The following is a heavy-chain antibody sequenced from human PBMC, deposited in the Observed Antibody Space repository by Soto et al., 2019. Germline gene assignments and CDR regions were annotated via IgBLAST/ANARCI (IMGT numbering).Heavy chain of an antibody. CDR2: ISAYNGNT. CDR1: GYTFTSYG. J-gene: IGHJ5*02. CDR3: ARESGAYSSSWSGNWFDP. V-gene: IGHV1-18*01. D-gene: IGHD6-13*01. Sequence: QVQLVQSGAEVKKPGASVKVACKASGYTFTSYGSSWVRQAPGQGLEWMGWISAYNGNTNYAQKLQGRVTMTTDTSTSTSYMELRSLRSDDTAVYYCARESGAYSSSWSGNWFDPWGQGTLVTVSS.